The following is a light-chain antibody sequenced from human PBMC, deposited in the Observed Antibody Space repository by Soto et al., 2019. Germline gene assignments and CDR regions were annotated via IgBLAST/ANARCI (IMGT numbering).Light chain of an antibody. CDR3: QQYNNYPST. CDR2: AAS. J-gene: IGKJ5*01. CDR1: QAINTY. Sequence: DIQMTQSPSSLSASVGDRVTITCRASQAINTYLAWFQQKPGKAPQSLIFAASRLHSGVPSRFSASGSGTEFTLTISSLQPEDFATYYCQQYNNYPSTFGQGTRLEIK. V-gene: IGKV1-16*01.